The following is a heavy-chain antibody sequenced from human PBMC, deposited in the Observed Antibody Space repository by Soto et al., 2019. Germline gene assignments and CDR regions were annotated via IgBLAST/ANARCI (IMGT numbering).Heavy chain of an antibody. D-gene: IGHD3-10*01. Sequence: QVQLVQSGAEVKKPGASVKVSCKASGYTFTGYYMHWVRQAPGQGLEWMGWINPNSGGTNYAQKFQGRVTMTRDTSISTAYMELGRLRSDDTAVYYCARERITKDVSGWFDPWGQGTLVTVSS. J-gene: IGHJ5*02. V-gene: IGHV1-2*02. CDR3: ARERITKDVSGWFDP. CDR2: INPNSGGT. CDR1: GYTFTGYY.